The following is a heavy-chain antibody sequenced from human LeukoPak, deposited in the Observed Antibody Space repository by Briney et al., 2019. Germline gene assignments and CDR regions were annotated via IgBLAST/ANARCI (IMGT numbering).Heavy chain of an antibody. J-gene: IGHJ4*02. V-gene: IGHV1-2*02. CDR2: INPNSGGT. D-gene: IGHD1-1*01. CDR1: GYTFTGYY. CDR3: ARVGTHYNSYHFDY. Sequence: ASVKVSCKASGYTFTGYYMHWVRQAPGQGLEWMGWINPNSGGTNYAQKFQGRVTMTRDTSISTAYMELSRLRSDDTAVYYCARVGTHYNSYHFDYWGQGTLVTVSS.